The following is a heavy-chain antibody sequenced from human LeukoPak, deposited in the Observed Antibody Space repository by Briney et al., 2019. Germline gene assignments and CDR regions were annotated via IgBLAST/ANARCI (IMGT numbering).Heavy chain of an antibody. CDR2: IRGNSET. CDR1: GLSFSSFA. D-gene: IGHD3-16*01. V-gene: IGHV3-23*01. Sequence: QPGGSLRLSCAASGLSFSSFATSWVRQGPARGLEWVSSIRGNSETFYADSVKGRFTLSSDSSRNTVYFQLNNLRVEDTAIYYCAKASWVSSTDAVRWGQGTLVTVSS. J-gene: IGHJ4*02. CDR3: AKASWVSSTDAVR.